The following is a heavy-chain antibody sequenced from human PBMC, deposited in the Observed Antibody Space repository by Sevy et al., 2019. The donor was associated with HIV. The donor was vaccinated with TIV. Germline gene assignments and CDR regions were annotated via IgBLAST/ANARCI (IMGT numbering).Heavy chain of an antibody. CDR1: GFTFSSYA. D-gene: IGHD3-22*01. J-gene: IGHJ4*02. Sequence: GGSLRLSCAASGFTFSSYAMSWVHQAPGKGLEWVSAISGSGGSTYYADSVKGRFTISRDNSKNTLYLQMNSLRAEDTAVYYCAKDLIGSGYYADYYFDYWGQGTLVTVSS. CDR3: AKDLIGSGYYADYYFDY. V-gene: IGHV3-23*01. CDR2: ISGSGGST.